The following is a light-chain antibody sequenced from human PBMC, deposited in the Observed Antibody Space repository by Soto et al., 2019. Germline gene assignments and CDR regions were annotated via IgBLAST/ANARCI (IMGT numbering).Light chain of an antibody. CDR3: QQYNSYWT. J-gene: IGKJ1*01. Sequence: DIQMTQSPSTLSASVGERVTITCRASQSISSWLAWYQQKPGKAPKLLIYDASSLKSGVPSRFSGSGSGTEFTLTISSLQPDDFATYYCQQYNSYWTFGQGTKVDIK. V-gene: IGKV1-5*01. CDR2: DAS. CDR1: QSISSW.